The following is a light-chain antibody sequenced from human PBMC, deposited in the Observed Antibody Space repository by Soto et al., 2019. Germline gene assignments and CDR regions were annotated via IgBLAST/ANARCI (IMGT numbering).Light chain of an antibody. CDR2: WAS. J-gene: IGKJ1*01. CDR1: QTVLYSSDNKNY. Sequence: DIVMTQSPDSLAVSLGERATINCKSSQTVLYSSDNKNYLAWYQQKPGQPPNLLIYWASTRESGVPDRFSGSGSGTDFTLTISSLQAEDVALYYCQPYFTIPRTFGQGTKVEIK. CDR3: QPYFTIPRT. V-gene: IGKV4-1*01.